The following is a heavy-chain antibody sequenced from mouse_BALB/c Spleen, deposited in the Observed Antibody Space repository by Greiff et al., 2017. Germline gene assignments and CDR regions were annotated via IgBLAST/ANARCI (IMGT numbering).Heavy chain of an antibody. CDR1: GFTFSSYA. CDR2: ISSGGST. J-gene: IGHJ2*01. V-gene: IGHV5-6-5*01. CDR3: AKPGTAAFDY. Sequence: EVQVVESGGGLVKPGGSLKLSCAASGFTFSSYAMSWVRQTPEKRLEWVASISSGGSTYYPDSVKGRFTISRDNARNILYLQMSSLRSEDTAMYYCAKPGTAAFDYWGQGTTLTVSS. D-gene: IGHD1-2*01.